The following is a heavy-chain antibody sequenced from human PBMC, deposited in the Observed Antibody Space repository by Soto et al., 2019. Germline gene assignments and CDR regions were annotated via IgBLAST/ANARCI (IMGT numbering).Heavy chain of an antibody. V-gene: IGHV6-1*01. D-gene: IGHD2-2*01. CDR1: GDSVSSNSAA. Sequence: SQTLSLTCVISGDSVSSNSAAWNWIRQSPSRGLEWLGRTYYRSKWYNDYAVSVKSRITINPDTSKSQFSLQLNSVTPEDTAVYYCARDGGYCSSTSCSYYYYGMDVWGQGTTVTVSS. J-gene: IGHJ6*02. CDR2: TYYRSKWYN. CDR3: ARDGGYCSSTSCSYYYYGMDV.